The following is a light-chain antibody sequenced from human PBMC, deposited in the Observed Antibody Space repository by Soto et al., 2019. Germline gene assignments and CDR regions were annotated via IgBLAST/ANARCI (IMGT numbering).Light chain of an antibody. CDR3: QPGGSSNA. CDR2: DTS. CDR1: QSVSRSY. Sequence: EIVLTQSPGTLSLSPGERATLSCRASQSVSRSYLAWYQQKPGQAPRLLIYDTSSRATGIPDRFSGSGSGTDFTLAISRLEPEDFAVYYFQPGGSSNAFGQGTKVELK. V-gene: IGKV3-20*01. J-gene: IGKJ1*01.